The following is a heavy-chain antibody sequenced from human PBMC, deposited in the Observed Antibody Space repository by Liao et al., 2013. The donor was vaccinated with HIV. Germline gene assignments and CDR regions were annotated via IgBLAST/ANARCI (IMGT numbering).Heavy chain of an antibody. D-gene: IGHD2/OR15-2a*01. Sequence: QVQLQQWGAGLLKPSETLSVTCAVYGESFRGYYWSWIRQPPGKGLEWIGEINHSGGTNYNPSLESRGTISVDTSKNQFSLKVTSVTAADTAVYYCARSNRGSGDFDYWGQGALVTVSS. J-gene: IGHJ4*02. CDR3: ARSNRGSGDFDY. V-gene: IGHV4-34*02. CDR1: GESFRGYY. CDR2: INHSGGT.